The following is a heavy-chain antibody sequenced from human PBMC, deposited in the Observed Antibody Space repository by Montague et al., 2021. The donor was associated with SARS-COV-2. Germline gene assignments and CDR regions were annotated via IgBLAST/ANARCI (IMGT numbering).Heavy chain of an antibody. Sequence: SETLSLTCVVSGGSISSINWWSWVRQPPGKGLEWIVEIYHSGSTNYNPSPNSRVIITVDKSKNQFSLKLSSVTAADTAVYYCARTGYSGGWNSFDYWGQGTLVTVSS. J-gene: IGHJ4*02. CDR3: ARTGYSGGWNSFDY. CDR2: IYHSGST. CDR1: GGSISSINW. D-gene: IGHD6-19*01. V-gene: IGHV4-4*02.